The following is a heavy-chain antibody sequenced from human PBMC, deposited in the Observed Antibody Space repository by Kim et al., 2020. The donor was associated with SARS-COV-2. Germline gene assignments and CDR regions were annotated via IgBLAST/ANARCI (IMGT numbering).Heavy chain of an antibody. D-gene: IGHD6-19*01. CDR1: GGSISSSSSY. CDR3: ARQKQWLAPLDY. J-gene: IGHJ4*02. Sequence: SETLSLTCTVSGGSISSSSSYWDWIRQPPGKGLEWIGSIYYSGSAYYNPSLKSRVTISVDTSKNQFSLKLSSVTAADTAVYYCARQKQWLAPLDYWGQETLVTVSS. V-gene: IGHV4-39*01. CDR2: IYYSGSA.